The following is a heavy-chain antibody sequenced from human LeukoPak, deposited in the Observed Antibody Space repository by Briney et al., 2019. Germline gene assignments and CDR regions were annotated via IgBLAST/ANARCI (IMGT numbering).Heavy chain of an antibody. V-gene: IGHV5-51*01. CDR2: IYPGDSDT. CDR3: ARLPVAYYYGSGSYLYFDY. D-gene: IGHD3-10*01. Sequence: GESLKISCKGSGYSFTSYWIGWVRQMPGKGLEWMGIIYPGDSDTRYSPSFQGQVTISADRSISTAYLQWSSLKASDTAMYYCARLPVAYYYGSGSYLYFDYWGQGTLVTVSS. J-gene: IGHJ4*02. CDR1: GYSFTSYW.